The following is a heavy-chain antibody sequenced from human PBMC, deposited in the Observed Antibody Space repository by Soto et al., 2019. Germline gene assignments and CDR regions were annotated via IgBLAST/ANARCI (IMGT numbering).Heavy chain of an antibody. V-gene: IGHV3-23*01. CDR3: AKGFIVVVTVLRPDDAFGV. J-gene: IGHJ3*01. CDR1: GFTFGNYG. D-gene: IGHD2-21*02. Sequence: DVQLLESGGGLVQPGGSLRLSCATSGFTFGNYGMNWVRQAPGKGLEWVLGISGGGGNTYYADFVKGRFTISRDPSKNTVFLEMNSLRAEDTAVYYCAKGFIVVVTVLRPDDAFGVWGQGTLVTVSS. CDR2: ISGGGGNT.